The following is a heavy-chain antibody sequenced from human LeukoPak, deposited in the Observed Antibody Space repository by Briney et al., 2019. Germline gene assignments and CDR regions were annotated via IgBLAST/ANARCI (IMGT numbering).Heavy chain of an antibody. Sequence: TASETLSLTCTVSGGSISSYYWSWIRQPPGKGLEWIGYIYYSGSTNYNPSLKSRVTISVDTSKNQFSLKLSSVTAADTAVYYCARQKGIAVAGPSYYGMDVWGQGTTVTVSS. V-gene: IGHV4-59*08. J-gene: IGHJ6*02. CDR3: ARQKGIAVAGPSYYGMDV. CDR2: IYYSGST. CDR1: GGSISSYY. D-gene: IGHD6-19*01.